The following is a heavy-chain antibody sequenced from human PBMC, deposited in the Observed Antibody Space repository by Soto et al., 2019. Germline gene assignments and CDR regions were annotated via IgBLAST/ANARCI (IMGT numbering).Heavy chain of an antibody. Sequence: SETLSLTWTVSAGSITTSYWSWIRQPLGKALEWIGYISYRGSTNYNPSLKSRLTISIDTSKSQISLKLTSMTTADTAVYYCASSGIVGREVNTWFDPWGKGPLVTVSS. D-gene: IGHD3-22*01. CDR3: ASSGIVGREVNTWFDP. V-gene: IGHV4-59*01. J-gene: IGHJ5*02. CDR1: AGSITTSY. CDR2: ISYRGST.